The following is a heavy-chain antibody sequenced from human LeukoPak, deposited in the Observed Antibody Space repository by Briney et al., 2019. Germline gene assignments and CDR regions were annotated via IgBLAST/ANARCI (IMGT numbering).Heavy chain of an antibody. Sequence: ASVKVSCKASGYTFTGYYMHWVRQAPGQGLEWMGWINPNSGGTNYAQKFQGRVTMTRDTSITTAYMELSRLRSDDTAMYYCARTYGSGSYAVYWGQGTLGTVSS. CDR3: ARTYGSGSYAVY. D-gene: IGHD3-10*01. V-gene: IGHV1-2*02. CDR1: GYTFTGYY. J-gene: IGHJ4*02. CDR2: INPNSGGT.